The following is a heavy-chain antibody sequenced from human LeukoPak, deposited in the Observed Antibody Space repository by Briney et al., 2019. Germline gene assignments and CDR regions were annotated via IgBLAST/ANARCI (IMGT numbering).Heavy chain of an antibody. V-gene: IGHV4-4*07. CDR1: GGSISSYY. D-gene: IGHD3-10*01. J-gene: IGHJ5*02. CDR3: ARYRAIWFRELGFRA. CDR2: IYTSGST. Sequence: SETLSLTCTVSGGSISSYYWSWIRQPAGKGLEWIGRIYTSGSTNYNPSLKSRVTISVDTSKNQFSLKLSSVTAADTAVYYCARYRAIWFRELGFRAWGQGTLVIVSS.